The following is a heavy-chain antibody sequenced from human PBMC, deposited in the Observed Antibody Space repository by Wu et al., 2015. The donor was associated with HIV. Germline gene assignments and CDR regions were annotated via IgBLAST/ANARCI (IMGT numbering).Heavy chain of an antibody. Sequence: QVQLVQSGTEVKKPGASVKVSCKASGYAFARYDINWVRQAPGQGLEWMGWMNPDSGNKGYEQKFQGRVTMTTDTSITTAYMELNSLRSEDTAVYYCARGREKNPSSDSWSLRFDSWGQGTLVTLSS. V-gene: IGHV1-8*01. D-gene: IGHD6-13*01. CDR3: ARGREKNPSSDSWSLRFDS. J-gene: IGHJ4*02. CDR2: MNPDSGNK. CDR1: GYAFARYD.